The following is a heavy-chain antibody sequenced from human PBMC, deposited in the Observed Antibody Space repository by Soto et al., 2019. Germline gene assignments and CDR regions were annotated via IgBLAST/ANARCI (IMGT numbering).Heavy chain of an antibody. CDR2: ISAYNGNT. CDR3: ARANLGHIGYYSYGIDV. J-gene: IGHJ6*02. D-gene: IGHD2-21*01. V-gene: IGHV1-18*04. CDR1: GDTFTSYG. Sequence: GASVKVSCKASGDTFTSYGISWVRQAPGQGLEWMGWISAYNGNTNYAQKLQGRVTMTTDTSTSTAYMELRSLRSDDTAVYYCARANLGHIGYYSYGIDVWGPGTTAHVYS.